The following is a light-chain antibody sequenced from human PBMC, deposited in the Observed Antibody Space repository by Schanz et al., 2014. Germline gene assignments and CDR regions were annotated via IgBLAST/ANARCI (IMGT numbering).Light chain of an antibody. Sequence: DIQMTQSPSSLSASVGDRVTITCRASHSISSYVNWYQQKPGKAPKVVIYAASSLQSGVPSRFNRSGSETYFTLTTSSLQPEYFATYYWQQSYSTPWTFGHFTKVEIK. V-gene: IGKV1-39*01. CDR2: AAS. CDR1: HSISSY. J-gene: IGKJ1*01. CDR3: QQSYSTPWT.